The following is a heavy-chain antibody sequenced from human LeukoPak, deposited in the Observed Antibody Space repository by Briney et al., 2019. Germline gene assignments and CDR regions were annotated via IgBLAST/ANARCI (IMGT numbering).Heavy chain of an antibody. CDR2: ITGSGGST. D-gene: IGHD3-9*01. Sequence: PGGTLRLSCAASGFIFSSYGMSWVRQAPGKGLEWVSAITGSGGSTYYADSVKGRFTISRDNSKNTLYLQMNSLRAEDTAVYYCAKGVLTGYPPTYYFDYWGQGTLVTVSS. J-gene: IGHJ4*02. CDR3: AKGVLTGYPPTYYFDY. CDR1: GFIFSSYG. V-gene: IGHV3-23*01.